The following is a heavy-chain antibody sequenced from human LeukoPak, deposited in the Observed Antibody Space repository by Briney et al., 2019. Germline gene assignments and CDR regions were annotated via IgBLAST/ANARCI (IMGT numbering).Heavy chain of an antibody. CDR2: ISSSSSYI. V-gene: IGHV3-21*01. CDR1: GFTFSRYS. J-gene: IGHJ4*02. D-gene: IGHD2-15*01. Sequence: GGSLSLSCAAYGFTFSRYSMNWVGQAPGKGVEWVSSISSSSSYIYYADSVKGRFTISRDNATNSLYLQINSLRAEDTAVYYCASSPRYCSGGSCYSTPFDYWGQGTLVTVSS. CDR3: ASSPRYCSGGSCYSTPFDY.